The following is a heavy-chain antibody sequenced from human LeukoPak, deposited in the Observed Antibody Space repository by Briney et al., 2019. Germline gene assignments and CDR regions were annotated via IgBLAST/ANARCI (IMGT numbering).Heavy chain of an antibody. CDR3: ARDRGYYDSSGYQGWFDP. CDR1: GGSISSYY. V-gene: IGHV4-59*01. CDR2: IYYSGST. D-gene: IGHD3-22*01. Sequence: SETLSLTCTVSGGSISSYYWSWIRQPPGKGLEWIGYIYYSGSTNYNPSLKSRVTISVDTSKNQFSLKLSSVTAADTAVYYCARDRGYYDSSGYQGWFDPWGQGTLVTVSS. J-gene: IGHJ5*02.